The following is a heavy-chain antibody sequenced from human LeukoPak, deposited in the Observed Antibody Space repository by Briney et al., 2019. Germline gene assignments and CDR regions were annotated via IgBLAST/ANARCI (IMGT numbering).Heavy chain of an antibody. CDR3: ARVGYDSSCYEYYFDY. V-gene: IGHV4-30-2*01. CDR1: GGSISSGGYF. J-gene: IGHJ4*02. Sequence: SQTLSLICGVCGGSISSGGYFWSWIRQPPGKGQEWVGYFHHSGSTYYNPSLKSRVTISVDRSKNQFSLKLSSVTAADTAVYYCARVGYDSSCYEYYFDYWGQGTLVTVSS. D-gene: IGHD3-22*01. CDR2: FHHSGST.